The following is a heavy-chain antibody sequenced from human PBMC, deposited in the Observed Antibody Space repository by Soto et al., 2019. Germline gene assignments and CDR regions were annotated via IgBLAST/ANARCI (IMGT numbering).Heavy chain of an antibody. CDR1: GGTFSSYA. D-gene: IGHD2-15*01. CDR3: ARVFLGPKDIVVVVAAHYGMDV. Sequence: SVKVSCKASGGTFSSYAISWVRQAPGQGLEWMGGIIPIFGTANYAQKFQGRVTITADKSTSTAYMELSSLRSEDTAVYYCARVFLGPKDIVVVVAAHYGMDVWGQGTTVTVSS. CDR2: IIPIFGTA. J-gene: IGHJ6*02. V-gene: IGHV1-69*06.